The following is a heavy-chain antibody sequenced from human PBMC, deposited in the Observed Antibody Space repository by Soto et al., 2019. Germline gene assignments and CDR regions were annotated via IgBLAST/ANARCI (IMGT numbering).Heavy chain of an antibody. CDR2: ISSSSSYI. CDR3: ARDEWELPLDY. J-gene: IGHJ4*02. Sequence: GGSLRLSRAASGFTFSSYSMNWVPQAPGKGLEWVSSISSSSSYIYYADSVKGRFTISRDNAKNSLYLQMNSLRAEDTAVYYCARDEWELPLDYWGQGTLVTVSS. D-gene: IGHD1-26*01. V-gene: IGHV3-21*01. CDR1: GFTFSSYS.